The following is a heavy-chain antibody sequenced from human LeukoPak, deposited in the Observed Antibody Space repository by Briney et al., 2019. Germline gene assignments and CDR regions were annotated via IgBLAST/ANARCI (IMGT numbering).Heavy chain of an antibody. CDR3: AKWGGSGRPFDY. J-gene: IGHJ4*02. CDR2: INHSGST. CDR1: GGSFSGYY. V-gene: IGHV4-34*01. D-gene: IGHD3-10*01. Sequence: SETLSLTCAVYGGSFSGYYWSWIRQPPGKGLEWIGEINHSGSTNYNPSLKSRVTISVDTSKNQFSLKLSSVTATDTAVYYCAKWGGSGRPFDYWGQGTLVTVSS.